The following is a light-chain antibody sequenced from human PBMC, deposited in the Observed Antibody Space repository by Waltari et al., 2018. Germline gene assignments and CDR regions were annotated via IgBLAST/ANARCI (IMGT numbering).Light chain of an antibody. J-gene: IGLJ2*01. V-gene: IGLV1-40*01. CDR3: QSYDSSLSGSL. Sequence: QSVLTQPPSVSGAPGQKVPISLTGRRSNIGAGHDVHQYQQFPGAAPKLPIYRNTNRPSGVPDRFSGSKSVTSASLAITGLQAEDEADYYCQSYDSSLSGSLFGGGTKLTVL. CDR1: RSNIGAGHD. CDR2: RNT.